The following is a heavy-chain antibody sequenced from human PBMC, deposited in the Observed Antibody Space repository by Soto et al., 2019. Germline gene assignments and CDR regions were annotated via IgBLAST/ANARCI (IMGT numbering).Heavy chain of an antibody. CDR2: IWYDGSNK. D-gene: IGHD3-22*01. V-gene: IGHV3-33*01. CDR3: ARGAWDYYDSSVGY. Sequence: PGGSLRLSCAASGFTFSSYGMHWVRQAPGKGLEWVAVIWYDGSNKYYADSVKGRFTISRDNSKNTLYLQMNSLRAEDTAVYYCARGAWDYYDSSVGYWGQGTLVTVSS. J-gene: IGHJ4*02. CDR1: GFTFSSYG.